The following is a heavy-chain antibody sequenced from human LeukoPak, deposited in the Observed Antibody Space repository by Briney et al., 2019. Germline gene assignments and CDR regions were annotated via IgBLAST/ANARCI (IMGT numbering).Heavy chain of an antibody. J-gene: IGHJ4*02. CDR1: GFTFDDYA. Sequence: PGGSLRLSCAASGFTFDDYAMHWVQQAPGKGLEWVSGISWNSRSIGYADSVKGRFTISRDNAKNSLYLQMNSLRAEDMAFYYCTKSGCSSTACYYNKWGQGTLVTVSS. CDR2: ISWNSRSI. D-gene: IGHD2-2*01. V-gene: IGHV3-9*03. CDR3: TKSGCSSTACYYNK.